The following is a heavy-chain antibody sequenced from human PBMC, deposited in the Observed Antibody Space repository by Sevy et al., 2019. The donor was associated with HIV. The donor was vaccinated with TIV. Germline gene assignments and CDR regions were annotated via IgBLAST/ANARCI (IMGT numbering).Heavy chain of an antibody. Sequence: SETLSLTCSVSGASISSSGYYWGWIRQPPGKGLEWIASIRYSGRTFYNPSLRSRVTISADTSKNQFSLKLNSVTAADTARYYCAGPTLTYSSGWSYYDYWGQGTVVTVSS. CDR3: AGPTLTYSSGWSYYDY. J-gene: IGHJ4*02. D-gene: IGHD6-19*01. CDR2: IRYSGRT. CDR1: GASISSSGYY. V-gene: IGHV4-39*01.